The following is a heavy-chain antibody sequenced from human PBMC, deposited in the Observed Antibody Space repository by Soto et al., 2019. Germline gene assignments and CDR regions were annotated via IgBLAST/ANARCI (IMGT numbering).Heavy chain of an antibody. D-gene: IGHD6-13*01. V-gene: IGHV1-69*08. Sequence: QVQLVQSGAEVKKPGSSVKVSCKASGGTFSSYTISWVRQAPGQGLEWMGRIIPILGIANYAQKFQGRVTITADKSTSTAYMELSSLRSEDTAVYYCAREETTAAGKGSDYWGQGTLVTVSS. CDR2: IIPILGIA. CDR3: AREETTAAGKGSDY. J-gene: IGHJ4*02. CDR1: GGTFSSYT.